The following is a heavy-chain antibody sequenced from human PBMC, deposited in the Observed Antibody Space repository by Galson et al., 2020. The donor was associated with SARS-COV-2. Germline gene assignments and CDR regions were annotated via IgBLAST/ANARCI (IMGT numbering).Heavy chain of an antibody. V-gene: IGHV3-21*01. CDR2: ISSDANHI. CDR3: VGAGVAKSEIGCVTMMDAEY. J-gene: IGHJ4*02. D-gene: IGHD3-22*01. Sequence: TGGSLRLSCAASGFTFSNFAMTWVRKAPGKGLEWVLSISSDANHIYYADSVKGRFTIPRDNAKNPVYLQLNSLRDDDTAVYYCVGAGVAKSEIGCVTMMDAEYWGQGALFIVAS. CDR1: GFTFSNFA.